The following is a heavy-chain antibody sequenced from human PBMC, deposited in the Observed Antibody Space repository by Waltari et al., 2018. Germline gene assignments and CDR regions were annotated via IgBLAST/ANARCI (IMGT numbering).Heavy chain of an antibody. V-gene: IGHV4-34*01. CDR3: ARSGPRIAAAAAHYRYYFDY. CDR1: GGSFSGYY. D-gene: IGHD6-13*01. J-gene: IGHJ4*02. CDR2: INHSAST. Sequence: QVQLQQWGAGLLKPSETLSLTCAVYGGSFSGYYWSWIRQPPGKGLEWIGEINHSASTNYNPSLKGRVTISVDTSKNQFSLKLSSVTAADTAVYYCARSGPRIAAAAAHYRYYFDYWGQGTLVTVSS.